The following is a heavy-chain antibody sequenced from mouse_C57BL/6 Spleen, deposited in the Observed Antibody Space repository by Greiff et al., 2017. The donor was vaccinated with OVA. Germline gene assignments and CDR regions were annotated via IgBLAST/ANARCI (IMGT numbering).Heavy chain of an antibody. CDR3: ASLSTMVTA. D-gene: IGHD2-2*01. J-gene: IGHJ2*01. CDR2: IYPRSGNT. Sequence: VQLQQSGAELARPGASVKLSCKASGYTFTSYGISWVKQRTGQGLEWIGEIYPRSGNTYYNEKFKGKATLTADKSSSTAYMELRSLTSEDSAVYFCASLSTMVTAWGQGTTLTVSS. V-gene: IGHV1-81*01. CDR1: GYTFTSYG.